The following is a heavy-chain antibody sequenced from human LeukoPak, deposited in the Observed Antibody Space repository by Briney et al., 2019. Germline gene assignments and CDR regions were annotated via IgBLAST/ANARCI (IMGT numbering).Heavy chain of an antibody. CDR1: GGSISSGGYS. Sequence: SETLSLTCAVSGGSISSGGYSWSWIRQPPGKGLEWIGYIYHSGSTYYNPSLKSRVTISVDRSKNQFSLKLSSVTAADTAVYYCARVGSSRGYFQHWGQGTLVTVSS. CDR2: IYHSGST. CDR3: ARVGSSRGYFQH. J-gene: IGHJ1*01. D-gene: IGHD6-13*01. V-gene: IGHV4-30-2*01.